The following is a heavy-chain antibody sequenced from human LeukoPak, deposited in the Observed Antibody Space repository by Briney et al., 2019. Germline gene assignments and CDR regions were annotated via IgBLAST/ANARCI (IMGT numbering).Heavy chain of an antibody. CDR3: ARDRGVAVSQTQTQEAFDI. Sequence: ASVKVSCKASGGTFSSYAISWVRQAPGQGLEWMGGIIPIFGTANYAQKFQGRVTITADESTSTAYMEPSSLRSEDTAVYYCARDRGVAVSQTQTQEAFDIWGQGTMVTVSS. CDR2: IIPIFGTA. D-gene: IGHD3-10*01. CDR1: GGTFSSYA. J-gene: IGHJ3*02. V-gene: IGHV1-69*01.